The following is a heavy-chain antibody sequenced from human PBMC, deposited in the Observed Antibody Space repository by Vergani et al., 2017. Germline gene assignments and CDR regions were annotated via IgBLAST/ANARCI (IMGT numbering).Heavy chain of an antibody. CDR1: GYTFTSYY. D-gene: IGHD1-26*01. J-gene: IGHJ6*02. Sequence: QVQLVQSGAEVKKPGASVKVSCKASGYTFTSYYMHWVRQAPGQGLEWMGIINPSGGSTSYAQKFQGRVTMTRDTSTSTVYMELSSLRSEDTAVYYCARDQGSSGSDGWYYYYGMDVWGQGTTVTVSS. V-gene: IGHV1-46*01. CDR3: ARDQGSSGSDGWYYYYGMDV. CDR2: INPSGGST.